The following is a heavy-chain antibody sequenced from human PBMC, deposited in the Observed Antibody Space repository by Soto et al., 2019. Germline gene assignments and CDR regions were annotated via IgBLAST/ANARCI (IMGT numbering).Heavy chain of an antibody. CDR1: GFTFSSYA. D-gene: IGHD3-10*01. Sequence: GGSLRLSCAASGFTFSSYAMHWVRQAPGKGLEWVAVISYDGSNKYYADSVKGRFTISRDNSKNTLYLQMNSLRAEDTAVYYCARRLWFGVLDYWGQGTLVTVSS. V-gene: IGHV3-30-3*01. J-gene: IGHJ4*02. CDR3: ARRLWFGVLDY. CDR2: ISYDGSNK.